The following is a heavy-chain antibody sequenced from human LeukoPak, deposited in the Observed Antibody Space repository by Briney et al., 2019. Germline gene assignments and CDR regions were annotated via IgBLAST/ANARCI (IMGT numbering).Heavy chain of an antibody. Sequence: GGSLRLSCAASGFTFSSYWMNWARQAPGRGLEWVASINHNGNVSYYVDSVKGRFTIPRDNAKNSLYLQMSNLRAEDTAVYFCARGGGLDVWGQGATVTVSS. D-gene: IGHD3-16*01. CDR1: GFTFSSYW. J-gene: IGHJ6*02. V-gene: IGHV3-7*03. CDR2: INHNGNVS. CDR3: ARGGGLDV.